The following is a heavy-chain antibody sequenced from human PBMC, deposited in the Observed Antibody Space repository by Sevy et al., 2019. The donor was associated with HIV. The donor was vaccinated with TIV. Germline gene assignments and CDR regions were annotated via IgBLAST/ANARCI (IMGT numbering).Heavy chain of an antibody. CDR1: GYIFSDYH. J-gene: IGHJ4*02. Sequence: ASVKVSCKASGYIFSDYHIHWARQAPGQRLEWMGWINGKSGDTEYAEKFRGRVTMGRDTSISTAYMELTRLQSDDTAVYYCAKVGVGWSEFFDHWGQGTLVTVSS. CDR2: INGKSGDT. CDR3: AKVGVGWSEFFDH. V-gene: IGHV1-2*02. D-gene: IGHD3-3*01.